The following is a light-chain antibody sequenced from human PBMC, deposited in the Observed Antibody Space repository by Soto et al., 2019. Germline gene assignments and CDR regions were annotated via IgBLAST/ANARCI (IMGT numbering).Light chain of an antibody. CDR1: QSLVSSDGNNY. Sequence: DVVMTQSPLSLPVTLGQPASTSCRSSQSLVSSDGNNYLNWFQHRPGQSPRRLIYKVSILNSGVPDRFSGSGSGTDFTLTINRLQPEDSATYYCQQSYSVPLTFGGGTKVDI. CDR3: QQSYSVPLT. CDR2: KVS. V-gene: IGKV2-30*01. J-gene: IGKJ4*01.